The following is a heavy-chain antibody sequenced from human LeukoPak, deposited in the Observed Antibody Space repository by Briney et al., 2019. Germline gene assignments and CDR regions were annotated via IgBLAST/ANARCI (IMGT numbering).Heavy chain of an antibody. V-gene: IGHV1-18*01. Sequence: ASVKVSCKASGYTFTSYGISWVRQAPGQGLEWMGWISAYNGNTNYAQKFQGRVTMTRDTSISTAYMELSRLRSDDTAVYYCARALDYYDSSGGLDYWGQGTLVTVSS. J-gene: IGHJ4*02. CDR2: ISAYNGNT. CDR1: GYTFTSYG. D-gene: IGHD3-22*01. CDR3: ARALDYYDSSGGLDY.